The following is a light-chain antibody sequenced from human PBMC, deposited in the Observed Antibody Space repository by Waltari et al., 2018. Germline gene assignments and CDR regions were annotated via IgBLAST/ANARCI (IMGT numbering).Light chain of an antibody. CDR3: QQYNSYSLWT. V-gene: IGKV1-5*03. J-gene: IGKJ1*01. Sequence: DIHMTQSPPTLSASVGDRVTFTCRASQSIDTWLAWYYQKPGKAPKLLIYNASTLASGVPSRFSGSGSGTEFTLTISSLQPDDFATYYCQQYNSYSLWTFGQGTKVEIK. CDR1: QSIDTW. CDR2: NAS.